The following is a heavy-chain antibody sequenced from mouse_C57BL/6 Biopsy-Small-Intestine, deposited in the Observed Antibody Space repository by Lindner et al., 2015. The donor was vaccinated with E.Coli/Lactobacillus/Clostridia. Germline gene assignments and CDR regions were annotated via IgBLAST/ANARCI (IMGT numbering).Heavy chain of an antibody. CDR1: GFNIKDDY. D-gene: IGHD2-3*01. Sequence: VQLQESGAELVRPGASVKLSCTASGFNIKDDYMHWVKQRPEQGLEWIGWIDPENGDTEYASKFQGKATITADTSSNTAYLQLSSLTSEDTAVYYCTTGDGLRGFAYWGPRGLWSLSLQ. CDR3: TTGDGLRGFAY. V-gene: IGHV14-4*01. CDR2: IDPENGDT. J-gene: IGHJ3*01.